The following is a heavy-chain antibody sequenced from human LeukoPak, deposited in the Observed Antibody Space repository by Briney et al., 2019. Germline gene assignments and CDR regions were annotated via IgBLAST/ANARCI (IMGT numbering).Heavy chain of an antibody. CDR3: ARGNPYYDFWSGHYYYYYCMDV. Sequence: ASVKVSCKASGYTFTSYGISWVRQAPGQGLEWMGWISAYNGNTNYAQKLQGRVTMTTDTSTSTAYMELSSLRSEDTAVYYCARGNPYYDFWSGHYYYYYCMDVWGKGTTVTVSS. J-gene: IGHJ6*03. CDR1: GYTFTSYG. D-gene: IGHD3-3*01. V-gene: IGHV1-18*01. CDR2: ISAYNGNT.